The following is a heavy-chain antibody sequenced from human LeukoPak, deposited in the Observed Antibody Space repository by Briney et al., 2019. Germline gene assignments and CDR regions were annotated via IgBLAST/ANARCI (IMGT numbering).Heavy chain of an antibody. Sequence: GGSLRLSCAASGFTFSSYAMHWVRQAPGKGLEWVSGISAGGGSTYYADSVKGRFTISRDNSKDTLHLQMNSLRPEDPAVYYCANPPDFWSGSVVNMDVWGQGTTVTVSS. CDR1: GFTFSSYA. J-gene: IGHJ6*02. CDR3: ANPPDFWSGSVVNMDV. V-gene: IGHV3-23*01. D-gene: IGHD3-3*01. CDR2: ISAGGGST.